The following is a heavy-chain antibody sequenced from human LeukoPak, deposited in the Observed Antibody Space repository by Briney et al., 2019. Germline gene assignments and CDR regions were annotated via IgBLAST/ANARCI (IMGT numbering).Heavy chain of an antibody. CDR1: GFTFSSYG. V-gene: IGHV3-30*18. D-gene: IGHD3-10*01. J-gene: IGHJ6*02. CDR3: AKDGRRPDYYGSGTLGYYYYYYGMDV. CDR2: ISYDGSNK. Sequence: PGRSLRLSCAASGFTFSSYGMHWVRQAPGKGLEWVAVISYDGSNKYYADSVKGRFTISRDNSKNTLYLQMNSLRAEDTAVYYCAKDGRRPDYYGSGTLGYYYYYYGMDVWGQGTTVTVSS.